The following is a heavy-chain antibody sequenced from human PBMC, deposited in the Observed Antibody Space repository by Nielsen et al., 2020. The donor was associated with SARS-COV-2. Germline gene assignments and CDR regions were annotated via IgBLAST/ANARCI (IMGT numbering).Heavy chain of an antibody. CDR2: INVGNTIT. D-gene: IGHD4-17*01. CDR3: ARDQTTVSGAEYYPH. CDR1: GYTFTTYA. J-gene: IGHJ1*01. V-gene: IGHV1-3*01. Sequence: ASVKVSCKTSGYTFTTYAIHWVRQAPGQSLEWVGWINVGNTITKYSEKLQGRVTITTDISASTAYMELSGLRYEDTAVYYCARDQTTVSGAEYYPHWGQGTLVSVSS.